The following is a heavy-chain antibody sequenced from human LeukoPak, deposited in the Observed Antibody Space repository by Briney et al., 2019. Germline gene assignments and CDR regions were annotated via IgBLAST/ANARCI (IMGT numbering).Heavy chain of an antibody. Sequence: GRSLRLSCAASGFTFSSYAMHWVRQAPGKGLEYVSAISSNGGSTYYANSVKGRFTISRDNSKNTLYLQMGSLRAEDMAVYYCARGTIVGAYFDYWGQGTLVTVSS. CDR2: ISSNGGST. CDR1: GFTFSSYA. V-gene: IGHV3-64*01. D-gene: IGHD1-26*01. CDR3: ARGTIVGAYFDY. J-gene: IGHJ4*02.